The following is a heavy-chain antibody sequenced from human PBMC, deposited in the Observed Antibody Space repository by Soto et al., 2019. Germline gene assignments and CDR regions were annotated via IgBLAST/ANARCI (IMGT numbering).Heavy chain of an antibody. V-gene: IGHV3-30*18. Sequence: QVQLVESGGGVVQPGRSLRLSCAASGFTFSSYGMHWVRQAPGKGLEWVAVISYDGSNKYYADSVKGRFTISRDNSKNTLYLQMNSLRAEDTAVYYCAKEDFWSGYVWVFREGNWFDPWGQGTLVTVSS. CDR2: ISYDGSNK. D-gene: IGHD3-3*01. CDR1: GFTFSSYG. J-gene: IGHJ5*02. CDR3: AKEDFWSGYVWVFREGNWFDP.